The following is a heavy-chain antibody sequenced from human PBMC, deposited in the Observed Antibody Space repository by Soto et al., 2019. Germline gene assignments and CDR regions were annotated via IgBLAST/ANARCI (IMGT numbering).Heavy chain of an antibody. Sequence: QLQLQESGPGLVKPSETLSLTCTVSGGSISSSGYYWGWIRQPPGKGLEWIGNVYYGGTTYYNPSLKSRVTISVDTSNNQFSLKLRSVTAADTAVYYCARSQGQIVATFWFDPWGQGTLVTVSS. CDR3: ARSQGQIVATFWFDP. CDR2: VYYGGTT. CDR1: GGSISSSGYY. V-gene: IGHV4-39*01. D-gene: IGHD5-12*01. J-gene: IGHJ5*02.